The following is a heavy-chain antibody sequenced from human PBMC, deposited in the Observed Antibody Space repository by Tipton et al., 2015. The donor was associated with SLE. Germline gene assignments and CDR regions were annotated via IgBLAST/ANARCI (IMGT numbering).Heavy chain of an antibody. CDR3: ARGPYDDIWGSYRGYFDY. V-gene: IGHV3-30*04. D-gene: IGHD3-16*02. Sequence: SLRLSCAASGFTFSSYAMHWVRQAPGKGLEWVAVISYDGSNKYYADSVKGRFTISRDNSKNTLYLQMNSLRAEDTAVYYCARGPYDDIWGSYRGYFDYWGQGTLVTVSS. CDR1: GFTFSSYA. J-gene: IGHJ4*02. CDR2: ISYDGSNK.